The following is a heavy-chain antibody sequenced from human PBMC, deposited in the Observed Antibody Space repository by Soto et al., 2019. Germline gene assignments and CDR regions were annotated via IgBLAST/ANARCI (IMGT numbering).Heavy chain of an antibody. Sequence: QEQLVESGGGVVQPGRSLRLSCAASGFTLTNYAMHWVRQAPGKGLEWVALLSYDESTKYYADSVKGRFSLSRDNSKNTLDLHMYSLRPDDTAVYFCARDRTALVRGYGLDVWGQGTTVTVSS. CDR3: ARDRTALVRGYGLDV. V-gene: IGHV3-30-3*01. D-gene: IGHD5-18*01. CDR1: GFTLTNYA. J-gene: IGHJ6*02. CDR2: LSYDESTK.